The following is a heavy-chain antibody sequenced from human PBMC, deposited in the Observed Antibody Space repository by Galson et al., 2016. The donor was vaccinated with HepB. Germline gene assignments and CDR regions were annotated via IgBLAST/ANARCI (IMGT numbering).Heavy chain of an antibody. CDR2: IFGRGNT. Sequence: SLRLSCAAAGFTVSDNHVTWIRQAPGKGLECVSVIFGRGNTYYADSVEGRFTISRDNAKNSLYLQMNSLRAEDTAVYYCASHYDILTGYFYGYYFDYWGQGTLVTVSS. V-gene: IGHV3-53*01. D-gene: IGHD3-9*01. J-gene: IGHJ4*02. CDR1: GFTVSDNH. CDR3: ASHYDILTGYFYGYYFDY.